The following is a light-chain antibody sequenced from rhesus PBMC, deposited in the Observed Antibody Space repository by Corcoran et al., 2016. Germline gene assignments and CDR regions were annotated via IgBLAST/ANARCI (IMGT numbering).Light chain of an antibody. CDR3: QQHNSYPFT. CDR1: QGISSS. CDR2: KAS. V-gene: IGKV1-25*01. Sequence: DIQMTQSPSSLSASVGDTVTITCRASQGISSSLAWYQQKPGKAPTLLIYKASTLQSGVPSRFSGSGSGTDFTLTISSLQPEDFATYYCQQHNSYPFTCGPGTKLDIK. J-gene: IGKJ3*01.